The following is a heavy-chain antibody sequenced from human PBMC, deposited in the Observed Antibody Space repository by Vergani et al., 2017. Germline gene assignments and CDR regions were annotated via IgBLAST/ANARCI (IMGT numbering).Heavy chain of an antibody. CDR1: GFTFSSYS. V-gene: IGHV3-21*01. D-gene: IGHD6-6*01. J-gene: IGHJ4*02. CDR3: ASGGAALPSRVLDY. Sequence: EVQLVESGGGLVKPGGSLRLSCAASGFTFSSYSMNWVCQAPGKGLEWVSFISSSSSYIYYADSVKGRFTSSRDNAKNSLYLQMNSLRAEDTAVYYCASGGAALPSRVLDYWGQGTLVTVSS. CDR2: ISSSSSYI.